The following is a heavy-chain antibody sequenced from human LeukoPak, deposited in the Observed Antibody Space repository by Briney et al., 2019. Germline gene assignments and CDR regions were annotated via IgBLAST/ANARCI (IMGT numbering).Heavy chain of an antibody. CDR3: ARSRGYSGYDSLYYYYYMDV. V-gene: IGHV4-31*03. CDR2: IYYSGRT. Sequence: SQTLSLTCTVSGGSISSGGYYWSWIRQHPGKGLEWIGYIYYSGRTYYNPSLKSRVTISVDTSKNQFSLKLSSVTAADTAVYYCARSRGYSGYDSLYYYYYMDVWGKGTTVTVSS. J-gene: IGHJ6*03. CDR1: GGSISSGGYY. D-gene: IGHD5-12*01.